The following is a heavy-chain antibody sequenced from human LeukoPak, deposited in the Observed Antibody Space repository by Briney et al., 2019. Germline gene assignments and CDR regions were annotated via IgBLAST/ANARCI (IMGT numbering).Heavy chain of an antibody. Sequence: GSSVKVSCKASGGTFSSYTISWVRQAPGQGLEWMGRIIPILGIANYAQKFQGRVTITADKSTSTAYMELSSLRSEDTAVYYCASGPGIAAAGQVYYYYMDVWGKGTTVTVSS. D-gene: IGHD6-13*01. V-gene: IGHV1-69*02. CDR2: IIPILGIA. J-gene: IGHJ6*03. CDR1: GGTFSSYT. CDR3: ASGPGIAAAGQVYYYYMDV.